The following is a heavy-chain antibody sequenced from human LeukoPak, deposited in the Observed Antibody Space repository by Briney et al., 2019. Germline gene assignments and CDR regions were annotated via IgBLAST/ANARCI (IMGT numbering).Heavy chain of an antibody. CDR3: ARNGWYCLDY. CDR2: TNHSGST. J-gene: IGHJ4*02. CDR1: GGSLSGYY. Sequence: SETLSLTCGVYGGSLSGYYWSWIRQPPEKGLEWIGETNHSGSTNYNPSLRSRVTISLDTSKNQFSLNLSSLTAADTAIYYCARNGWYCLDYWGQGTLVTVSS. V-gene: IGHV4-34*01. D-gene: IGHD6-19*01.